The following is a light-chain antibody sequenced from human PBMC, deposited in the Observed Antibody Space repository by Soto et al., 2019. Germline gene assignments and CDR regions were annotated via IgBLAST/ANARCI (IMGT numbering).Light chain of an antibody. Sequence: EIVLTQSTATLSLSPGERATLSCRASQSVSTYLAWYQQKPGQAPRLLIYDASNRATGIPARFSGSGSGTDFTLTISSLEPEDFAVYDCQQRSNWPPLTFGGGTKVEIK. J-gene: IGKJ4*01. CDR3: QQRSNWPPLT. CDR2: DAS. V-gene: IGKV3-11*01. CDR1: QSVSTY.